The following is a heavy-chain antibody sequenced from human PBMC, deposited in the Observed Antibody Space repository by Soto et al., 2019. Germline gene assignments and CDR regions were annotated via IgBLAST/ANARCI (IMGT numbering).Heavy chain of an antibody. D-gene: IGHD3-9*01. J-gene: IGHJ4*02. CDR2: ISGSGGST. CDR1: GFTFSSYA. V-gene: IGHV3-23*01. CDR3: AKEVSAYYDILTGYSHFDY. Sequence: EVQLLESGGGLVQPGGSLRLSCAASGFTFSSYAMSWVRQAPGKGLEWVSAISGSGGSTYYADSVKGRFTISRDNSKNPLYLQMNSLRAEDTAVYYCAKEVSAYYDILTGYSHFDYWGQGTLVTVSS.